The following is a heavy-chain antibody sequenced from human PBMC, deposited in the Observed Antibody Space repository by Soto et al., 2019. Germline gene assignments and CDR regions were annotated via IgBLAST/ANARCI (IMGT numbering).Heavy chain of an antibody. Sequence: EVQLVESGGGLVKPGGSLRLSCAASGFTFSSYSTNRVRQAPGKGLEWVSSISSSSSYIYYADSVKGRFTISRDNAKNSLYLQMNSLRAEDTAVYYCAREGLGTHDACDIWGQGTMVTVSS. D-gene: IGHD1-1*01. J-gene: IGHJ3*02. CDR1: GFTFSSYS. CDR3: AREGLGTHDACDI. CDR2: ISSSSSYI. V-gene: IGHV3-21*04.